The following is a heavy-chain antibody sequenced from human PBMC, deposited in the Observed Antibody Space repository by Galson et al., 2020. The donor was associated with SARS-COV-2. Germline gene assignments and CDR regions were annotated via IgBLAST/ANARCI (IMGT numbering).Heavy chain of an antibody. CDR3: AKGVTAALTGWYFDL. Sequence: PGGSVRLSCAASGFTFDDYAMNWVRQAPGKGLEWVSGISWNSGSKDYADSVKGRFTISRDNAKNSLYLQMNSLRAEDTALYYCAKGVTAALTGWYFDLWGRGTLVTVSS. CDR2: ISWNSGSK. D-gene: IGHD6-13*01. CDR1: GFTFDDYA. J-gene: IGHJ2*01. V-gene: IGHV3-9*01.